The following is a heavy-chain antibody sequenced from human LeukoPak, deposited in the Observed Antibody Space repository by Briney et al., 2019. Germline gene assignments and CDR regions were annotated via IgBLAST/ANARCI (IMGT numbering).Heavy chain of an antibody. Sequence: SETLSLTCTVSGGSISSGSYYWSWIRQPAGKGLEWIGRIYTSGSTNYNPSLKSRVTISVDTSKNQFSLKLSAVTAADTAVYYCARDSSSWYIGYYYYYMDVWGKGTTVTISS. CDR2: IYTSGST. V-gene: IGHV4-61*02. D-gene: IGHD6-13*01. CDR1: GGSISSGSYY. CDR3: ARDSSSWYIGYYYYYMDV. J-gene: IGHJ6*03.